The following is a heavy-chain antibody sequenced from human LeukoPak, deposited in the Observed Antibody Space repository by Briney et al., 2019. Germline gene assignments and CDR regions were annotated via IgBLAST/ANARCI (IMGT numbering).Heavy chain of an antibody. CDR3: ACGDGTTWGPFDY. Sequence: GGSLRLSCAASGFTFSSYAMSWVRQAPGKGLGWVSAISGSGGSTYYADSVKGRFTISRDNSKNTLYLQMNSLRAEDTAVYYCACGDGTTWGPFDYWGQGTLVTVSS. CDR2: ISGSGGST. CDR1: GFTFSSYA. D-gene: IGHD1-1*01. J-gene: IGHJ4*02. V-gene: IGHV3-23*01.